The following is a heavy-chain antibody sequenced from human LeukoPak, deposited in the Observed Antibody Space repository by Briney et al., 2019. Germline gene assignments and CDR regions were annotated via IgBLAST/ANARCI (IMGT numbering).Heavy chain of an antibody. Sequence: PGGSLRLSCAASGVTFSSYAMSWVRQAPGKGLEWVSGISWSSGIIGYADSVKGRFTISRDNAKNSLYLQMDSLRAEDTALYYCAKDTGRPTDAITMEDNAFDIWGQGTMVTVSS. D-gene: IGHD3-3*01. CDR1: GVTFSSYA. CDR2: ISWSSGII. J-gene: IGHJ3*02. CDR3: AKDTGRPTDAITMEDNAFDI. V-gene: IGHV3-9*01.